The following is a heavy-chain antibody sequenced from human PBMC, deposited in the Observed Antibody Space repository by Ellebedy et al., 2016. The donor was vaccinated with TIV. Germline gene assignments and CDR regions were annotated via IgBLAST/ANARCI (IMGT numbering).Heavy chain of an antibody. J-gene: IGHJ5*02. CDR3: VRGRGIAVAGTYEDTWFDP. CDR1: GGSISSYF. Sequence: MPSETLSLTCTVSGGSISSYFWTWIRQPPGKGLEWIGDIYYSGKTSYNPSLKSRASMSVDTSNNHFSLRLKSVTAADTAVYYCVRGRGIAVAGTYEDTWFDPWGQGTLVTVSS. CDR2: IYYSGKT. V-gene: IGHV4-59*01. D-gene: IGHD6-19*01.